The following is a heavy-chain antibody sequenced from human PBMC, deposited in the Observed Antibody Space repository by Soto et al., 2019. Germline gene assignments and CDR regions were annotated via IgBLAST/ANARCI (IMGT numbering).Heavy chain of an antibody. Sequence: ASVKVSCKASGYTFTVYYMHWVRQAPGQGLEWMGWINPNSGGTNYAQKFQGWVTMTRDTSISTAYMELSRLRSDDTAVYYCAVDRGYHSGYGMDVWGQGTTVTVSS. CDR3: AVDRGYHSGYGMDV. J-gene: IGHJ6*02. V-gene: IGHV1-2*04. CDR2: INPNSGGT. CDR1: GYTFTVYY. D-gene: IGHD5-12*01.